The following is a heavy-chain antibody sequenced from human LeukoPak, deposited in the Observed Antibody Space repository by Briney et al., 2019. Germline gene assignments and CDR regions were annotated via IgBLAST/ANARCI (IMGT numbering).Heavy chain of an antibody. J-gene: IGHJ4*02. CDR1: GFTFGDYA. CDR3: ARVKSAAGGTYDY. D-gene: IGHD6-13*01. Sequence: PGGSLRLSCTTSGFTFGDYAMTWVRQAPGKGLEWVSVMSGSGGSTLYADSVKGRFTISRDNSKNTLFLQMNSLRAEDTAVYYCARVKSAAGGTYDYWGQGTLVIVSS. CDR2: MSGSGGST. V-gene: IGHV3-23*01.